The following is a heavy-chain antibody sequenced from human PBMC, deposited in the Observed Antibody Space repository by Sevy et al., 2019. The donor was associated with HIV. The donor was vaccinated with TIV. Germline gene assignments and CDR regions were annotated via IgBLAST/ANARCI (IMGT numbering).Heavy chain of an antibody. CDR3: ARDLGSYDILTGKYYYYMDV. CDR2: IYTSGST. V-gene: IGHV4-61*02. Sequence: SDTLSLTCTVSGGSISNDNYYWSWMRQPAGKGLEWIGRIYTSGSTNFTPSLKTRVTISIDTSKNQFSLKLSSVTAADTAVYFCARDLGSYDILTGKYYYYMDVWGKGTTVTVSS. J-gene: IGHJ6*03. CDR1: GGSISNDNYY. D-gene: IGHD3-9*01.